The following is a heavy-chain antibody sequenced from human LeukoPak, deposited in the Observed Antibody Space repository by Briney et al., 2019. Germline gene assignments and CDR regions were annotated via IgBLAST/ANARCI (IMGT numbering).Heavy chain of an antibody. CDR1: GGSISSYY. V-gene: IGHV4-59*01. CDR2: IYYSGST. J-gene: IGHJ4*02. Sequence: PSETLSLTCTVSGGSISSYYWSWIRQPPGKGLEWIGYIYYSGSTNYNPSLKSRVTISVDTSKNQFSLKLSSVTAADTAVYYCARSPDDLRPFDYWGQGTLVTVSS. CDR3: ARSPDDLRPFDY. D-gene: IGHD2-21*02.